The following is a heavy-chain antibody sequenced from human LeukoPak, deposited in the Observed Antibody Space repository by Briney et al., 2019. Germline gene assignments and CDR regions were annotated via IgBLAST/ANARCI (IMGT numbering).Heavy chain of an antibody. CDR2: ISSSSSYI. J-gene: IGHJ3*02. CDR3: ARVGTDTYAFDI. CDR1: GFAFSSYS. D-gene: IGHD5-18*01. Sequence: GGSLRLSCAASGFAFSSYSMNWVRQAPGKGLEWGSSISSSSSYIYYADSVKGRFTISRDNAKNSLYLQMNSLRAEDTAVYYCARVGTDTYAFDIWGQGTMVTVSS. V-gene: IGHV3-21*01.